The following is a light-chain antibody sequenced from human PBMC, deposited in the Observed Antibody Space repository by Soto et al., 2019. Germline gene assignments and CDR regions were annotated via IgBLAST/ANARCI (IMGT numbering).Light chain of an antibody. V-gene: IGLV1-40*01. Sequence: QSVLTQPPSVSGAPVQRVTISCTGSSSNIGAGYDVHWYQQLPGTAPKLLIYGNSNRPSGVPDRFSGSKSGTSASLAITGLQAEDEADYYCQSYDSSLSGPLFGGGTKLTVL. J-gene: IGLJ2*01. CDR3: QSYDSSLSGPL. CDR2: GNS. CDR1: SSNIGAGYD.